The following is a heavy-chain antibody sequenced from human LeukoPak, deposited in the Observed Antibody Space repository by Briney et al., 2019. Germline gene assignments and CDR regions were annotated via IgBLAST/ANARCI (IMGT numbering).Heavy chain of an antibody. Sequence: GGSLRLSCAASGFTFSNYWMDRVRQAPGKGLVWVSRINSDGTRTNYADSVKGRFTISRDNAKSMLYLQMNSLRAEDTAVYYCGRDLPPPDSWGQGTLVTVSS. J-gene: IGHJ4*02. V-gene: IGHV3-74*01. CDR1: GFTFSNYW. CDR3: GRDLPPPDS. CDR2: INSDGTRT.